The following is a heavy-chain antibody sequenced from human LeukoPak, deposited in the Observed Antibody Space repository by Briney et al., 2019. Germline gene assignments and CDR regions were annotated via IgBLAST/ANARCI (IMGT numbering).Heavy chain of an antibody. CDR2: ISYDGTNK. CDR1: GFTFSSYA. CDR3: ARDVRYSYGYPSD. V-gene: IGHV3-30*04. Sequence: PGGSLRLSCAASGFTFSSYAMHWVRQAPGKGLEWVAVISYDGTNKYYADSVKGRFTISRDNSKDTMFLQMNSLRAEDTAIYYCARDVRYSYGYPSDWGQGTLVTVSS. D-gene: IGHD5-18*01. J-gene: IGHJ4*02.